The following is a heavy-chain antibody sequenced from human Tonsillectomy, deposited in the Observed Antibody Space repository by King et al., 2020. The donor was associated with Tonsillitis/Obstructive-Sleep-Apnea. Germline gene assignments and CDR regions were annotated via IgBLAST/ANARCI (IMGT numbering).Heavy chain of an antibody. CDR2: IYYSGST. D-gene: IGHD2-2*01. CDR3: ARVSSNLLLPHYYYYMDV. J-gene: IGHJ6*03. CDR1: GCSISSGDYY. Sequence: QLQESGPGLVKPSQTLSLTCTVSGCSISSGDYYWSWIRQHPGKGLEWIGYIYYSGSTYYNPSLKSRFTISVDTSKNQFSLKLSSVTAADTAVYYCARVSSNLLLPHYYYYMDVWGKGTTVTVSS. V-gene: IGHV4-31*03.